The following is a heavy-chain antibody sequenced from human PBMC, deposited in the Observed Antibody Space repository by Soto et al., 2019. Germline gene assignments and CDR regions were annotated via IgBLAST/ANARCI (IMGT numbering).Heavy chain of an antibody. CDR2: ISSSGTI. CDR3: AKDLLREYSSSSSPWYFDL. Sequence: SETLSLTCTVSGGSIRDYFYSWVRLRPAQGLEWIGYISSSGTINYNSSLKSRVTISLDTSRNHFPLKLSSVTTADTAVYYCAKDLLREYSSSSSPWYFDLWGRGTLVTVSS. D-gene: IGHD6-6*01. CDR1: GGSIRDYF. V-gene: IGHV4-59*01. J-gene: IGHJ2*01.